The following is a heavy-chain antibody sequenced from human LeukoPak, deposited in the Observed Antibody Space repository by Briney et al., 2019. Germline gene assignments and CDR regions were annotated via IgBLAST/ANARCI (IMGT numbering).Heavy chain of an antibody. V-gene: IGHV3-48*02. J-gene: IGHJ4*02. CDR1: GFTFRSYS. CDR3: VHPYTNREPAEY. CDR2: ISDSGNTI. Sequence: GGSLRLSCAASGFTFRSYSMNWVRQAPGKGLEWVAYISDSGNTIYYADFLRGRFTISRDNAKSSLYLQMNSLRDDDSAVYYCVHPYTNREPAEYWGQGTLVTVSS. D-gene: IGHD3-16*01.